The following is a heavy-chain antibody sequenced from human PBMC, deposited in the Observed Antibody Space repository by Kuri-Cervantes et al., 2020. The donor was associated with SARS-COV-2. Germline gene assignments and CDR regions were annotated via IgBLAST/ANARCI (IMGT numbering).Heavy chain of an antibody. J-gene: IGHJ6*03. D-gene: IGHD2-2*01. CDR2: IGTAGDT. CDR1: GFTFSSYD. Sequence: GESLKISCAACGFTFSSYDMHWVRQATGKGLEWVSAIGTAGDTYYPGSVKGQFTISRENAKNSLYLQMNSLRSEDTAVYYCARVQTLPAAISGTLSRGQYYYYYYYMDVWGKGTTVTVSS. CDR3: ARVQTLPAAISGTLSRGQYYYYYYYMDV. V-gene: IGHV3-13*03.